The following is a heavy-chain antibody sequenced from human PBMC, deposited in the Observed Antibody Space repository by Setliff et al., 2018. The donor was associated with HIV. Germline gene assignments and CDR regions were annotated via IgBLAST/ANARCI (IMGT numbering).Heavy chain of an antibody. Sequence: ASVKVSCKTSGYTFTGYFIHWVRQAPRQGLEWMGWINPDSGDTNYAQKFQGRLTMTRDTSINTAYMELSRLRSDDTAVYYCATLDQDFNSSAFDTFDIWGQGTMVTVSS. D-gene: IGHD3-22*01. CDR2: INPDSGDT. CDR1: GYTFTGYF. CDR3: ATLDQDFNSSAFDTFDI. V-gene: IGHV1-2*02. J-gene: IGHJ3*02.